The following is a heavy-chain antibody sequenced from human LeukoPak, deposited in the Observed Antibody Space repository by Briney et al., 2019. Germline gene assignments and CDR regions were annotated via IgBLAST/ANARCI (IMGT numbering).Heavy chain of an antibody. CDR2: INGGGGST. Sequence: GRSLRLSCAASGFTFSNYVMSWVRQAPGKGPEWVSGINGGGGSTFYAESVTGRFTISRDNSKNTLFLQMNTLRAEDTAVYYCVKDGRRSPPCWGQGTLVTVSS. D-gene: IGHD2-15*01. V-gene: IGHV3-23*01. CDR3: VKDGRRSPPC. J-gene: IGHJ4*02. CDR1: GFTFSNYV.